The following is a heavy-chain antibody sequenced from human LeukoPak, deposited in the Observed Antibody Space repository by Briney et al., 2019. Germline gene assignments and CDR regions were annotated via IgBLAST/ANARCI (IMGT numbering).Heavy chain of an antibody. V-gene: IGHV1-46*01. CDR2: INPSGGSA. J-gene: IGHJ4*02. D-gene: IGHD6-13*01. Sequence: GASVKVSCKASGYTFSIYNMHWVRQAPGQGLEWVGIINPSGGSASDAQKFQGRVTMTRDTSTSTLYMELSGLRSEDTAVYYCAREGVAATGLDYWGQGTLVTVSS. CDR3: AREGVAATGLDY. CDR1: GYTFSIYN.